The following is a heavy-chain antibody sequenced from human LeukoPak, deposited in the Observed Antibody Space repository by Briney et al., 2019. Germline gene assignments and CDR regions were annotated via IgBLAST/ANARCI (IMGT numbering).Heavy chain of an antibody. Sequence: SETLSLTCTVSGGSISSGGYYWSWIRQPPGKGLEWIGYIYYSGSTNYNTSLKSRVTISVDTSKNQFSLKLSSVTAADTAVYYCARLLTYYYDSSGYEIDPYNWFDPWGQGTLVTVSS. V-gene: IGHV4-61*08. CDR2: IYYSGST. CDR3: ARLLTYYYDSSGYEIDPYNWFDP. J-gene: IGHJ5*02. D-gene: IGHD3-22*01. CDR1: GGSISSGGYY.